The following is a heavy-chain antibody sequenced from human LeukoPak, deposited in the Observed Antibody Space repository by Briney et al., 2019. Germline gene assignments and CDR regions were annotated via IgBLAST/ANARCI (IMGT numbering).Heavy chain of an antibody. CDR1: EFTFSNFA. V-gene: IGHV3-23*01. Sequence: PGGSLRLSCAASEFTFSNFAMSWVRHAPGKGLEWVSTISGSGDNTYYTDSVKGRFTISRDNSKNTLPLHMNTLRAEDTAVYYCAKDLLQTFFFDSSGYYSDAFGMWGQGTMVTVSP. CDR2: ISGSGDNT. CDR3: AKDLLQTFFFDSSGYYSDAFGM. J-gene: IGHJ3*02. D-gene: IGHD3-22*01.